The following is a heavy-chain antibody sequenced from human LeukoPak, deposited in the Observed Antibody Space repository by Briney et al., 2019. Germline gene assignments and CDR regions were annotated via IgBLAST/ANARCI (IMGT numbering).Heavy chain of an antibody. D-gene: IGHD3-16*01. J-gene: IGHJ3*02. CDR1: GFTFSSYS. V-gene: IGHV3-21*01. Sequence: PGGSLRLSCAASGFTFSSYSMNWVRQAPGKGLEWVSSISSSSSYIYYADSVKGRFTISRDNAKISLYLQMNSLRAEDTAVYYCARGGHDAFDIWGQGTMVTVSS. CDR3: ARGGHDAFDI. CDR2: ISSSSSYI.